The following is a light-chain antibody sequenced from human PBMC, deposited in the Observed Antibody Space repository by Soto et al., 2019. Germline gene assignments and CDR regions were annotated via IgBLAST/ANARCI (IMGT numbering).Light chain of an antibody. CDR1: EGINNY. Sequence: DIQMTQSPSSLSASIGDRVTIICRASEGINNYLAWFQQKPGKAPKSLIYGATYLQSDVPSRFSGNGSGTEFTLTISGLRPDDFASYYCQQYNSYSGMFGQGTKV. CDR3: QQYNSYSGM. J-gene: IGKJ1*01. CDR2: GAT. V-gene: IGKV1-16*01.